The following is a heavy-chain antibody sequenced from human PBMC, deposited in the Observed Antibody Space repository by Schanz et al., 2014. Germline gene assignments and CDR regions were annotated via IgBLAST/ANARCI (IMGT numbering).Heavy chain of an antibody. CDR3: ARLDPYCRSGTCSRAFDF. V-gene: IGHV3-21*01. CDR1: GFAFSSFA. J-gene: IGHJ4*02. CDR2: ISTSGTYM. Sequence: EVQLMESGGGLVKPGGSLRLSCVASGFAFSSFAMTWVRQAPGRGLEWVSSISTSGTYMYIADSLKGRLTISRDDAKNSLYLEMNSLRAEDTAVYYCARLDPYCRSGTCSRAFDFWGQGTLVTVSS. D-gene: IGHD2-15*01.